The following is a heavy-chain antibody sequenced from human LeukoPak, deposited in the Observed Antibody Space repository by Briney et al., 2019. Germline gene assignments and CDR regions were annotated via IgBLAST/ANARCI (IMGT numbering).Heavy chain of an antibody. CDR2: IRYDGSNK. J-gene: IGHJ4*02. V-gene: IGHV3-30*02. CDR3: AKAPEGTSDY. D-gene: IGHD1-14*01. Sequence: GGSLRLSCAASGFTFSSYGMPWVRQAPGKGLEWVAFIRYDGSNKYYADSVKGRYTISRDNSKNTLYLQMNSLRAEDTAVYYCAKAPEGTSDYWGQGTLVTVSS. CDR1: GFTFSSYG.